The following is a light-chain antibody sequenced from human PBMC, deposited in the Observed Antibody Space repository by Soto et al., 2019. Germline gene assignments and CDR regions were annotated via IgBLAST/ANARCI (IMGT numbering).Light chain of an antibody. CDR2: GAS. CDR3: QPYNNWPRT. Sequence: EIVMTQSPATLSVSPGERATLSCRASQSVSSNLAWYQQKPGQAPRLLIYGASTRATGIPARFSGSGSGTEFTLTISSLQSEDFAVYYCQPYNNWPRTFGQGTKLELK. CDR1: QSVSSN. V-gene: IGKV3-15*01. J-gene: IGKJ2*01.